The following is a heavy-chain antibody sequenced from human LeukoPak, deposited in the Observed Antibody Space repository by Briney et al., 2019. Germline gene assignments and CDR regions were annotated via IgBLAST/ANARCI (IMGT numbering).Heavy chain of an antibody. CDR3: ARFRDYAIDV. J-gene: IGHJ6*02. CDR2: IYSGGST. Sequence: GGSLRLSCTASGVTVSSNYMSWVRQAPGKGLEWVSIIYSGGSTYYADSVKGRFTISRDNSQNTLYLQMNSLRAEDTAVYYCARFRDYAIDVWGQGTTVTVSS. V-gene: IGHV3-66*01. CDR1: GVTVSSNY.